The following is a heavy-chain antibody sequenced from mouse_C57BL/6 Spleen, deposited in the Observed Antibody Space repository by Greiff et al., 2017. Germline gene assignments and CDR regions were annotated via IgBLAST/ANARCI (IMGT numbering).Heavy chain of an antibody. CDR2: IYPGSGNT. CDR1: GYTFTDYY. CDR3: ARADGSIFDY. V-gene: IGHV1-76*01. D-gene: IGHD1-1*01. Sequence: QVQLQQSGAELVRPGASVKLSCKASGYTFTDYYINWVKQRPGQGLEWIARIYPGSGNTYYNEKFKGKATLTAEKSSSTAYMQLSSLTSEDSAGYFWARADGSIFDYWGQGTTLTVSS. J-gene: IGHJ2*01.